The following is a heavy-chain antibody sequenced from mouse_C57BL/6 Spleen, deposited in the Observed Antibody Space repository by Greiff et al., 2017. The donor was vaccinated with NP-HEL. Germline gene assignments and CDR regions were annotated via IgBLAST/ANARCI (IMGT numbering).Heavy chain of an antibody. CDR1: GYAFTNYL. J-gene: IGHJ3*01. CDR3: ARSNYGNSFAY. CDR2: INPGSGGT. V-gene: IGHV1-54*01. Sequence: QVQLQQSGAELVRPGTSVKVSCKASGYAFTNYLIEWVKQRPGQGLEWIGVINPGSGGTNYNEKFKGKATLTADKSSSTAYMQLSSLTSEDSAVYFCARSNYGNSFAYWGQGTLVTVSA. D-gene: IGHD2-1*01.